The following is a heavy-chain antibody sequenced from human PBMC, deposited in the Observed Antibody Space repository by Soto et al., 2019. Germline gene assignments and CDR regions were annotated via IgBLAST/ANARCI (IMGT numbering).Heavy chain of an antibody. V-gene: IGHV4-39*01. Sequence: SETLSLTCTVSGGSISSSSYYWGWIRQPPGKGLEWIGSIYYSGSTYYNPSLKSRVTISVDTSKNQFSLKLCSVTAADTAVYYCARQIRWLIGYCSGGSPSAFDIWGQGTMVTVSS. D-gene: IGHD2-15*01. J-gene: IGHJ3*02. CDR1: GGSISSSSYY. CDR3: ARQIRWLIGYCSGGSPSAFDI. CDR2: IYYSGST.